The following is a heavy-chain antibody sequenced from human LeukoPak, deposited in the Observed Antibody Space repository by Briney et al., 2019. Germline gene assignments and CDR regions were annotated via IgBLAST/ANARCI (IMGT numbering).Heavy chain of an antibody. V-gene: IGHV4-34*01. Sequence: SETLSLTFAVHGGSFSCYYWSWIRPPPGKGLGWIGAINHSGSTNYNPSLKSRVTISVDTSKNQFSLKLSSVTAADTAVYYCARTGHCSGGSCYSSDYWGQGTLVTVSS. J-gene: IGHJ4*02. D-gene: IGHD2-15*01. CDR2: INHSGST. CDR3: ARTGHCSGGSCYSSDY. CDR1: GGSFSCYY.